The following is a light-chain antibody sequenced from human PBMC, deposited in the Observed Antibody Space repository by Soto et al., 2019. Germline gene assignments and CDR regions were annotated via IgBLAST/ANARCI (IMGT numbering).Light chain of an antibody. CDR1: SSDVGAYNY. Sequence: HSALTQPASVSGSPGQSITISCTGTSSDVGAYNYVSWYQQRPGKAPKVMIYEVSNRPSGVSNRFSGSKSGNTTSLTISGLLAEDEADYYCSSYTSSTTIVFGTGTKVTVL. CDR2: EVS. CDR3: SSYTSSTTIV. V-gene: IGLV2-14*01. J-gene: IGLJ1*01.